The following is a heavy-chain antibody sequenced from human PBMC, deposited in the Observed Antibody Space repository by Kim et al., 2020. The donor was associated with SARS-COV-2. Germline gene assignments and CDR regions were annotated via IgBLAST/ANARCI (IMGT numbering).Heavy chain of an antibody. CDR1: GYTFTSYG. V-gene: IGHV1-18*01. Sequence: ASVKVSCKASGYTFTSYGISWVRQAPGQGLEWMGWISAYNGNTNYAQKLQGRVTMTTDTSTSTAYMELRSLRSDDTAVYYCARDRDCSGGSCYSDVLDYWGQGTLVTVSS. CDR3: ARDRDCSGGSCYSDVLDY. CDR2: ISAYNGNT. D-gene: IGHD2-15*01. J-gene: IGHJ4*02.